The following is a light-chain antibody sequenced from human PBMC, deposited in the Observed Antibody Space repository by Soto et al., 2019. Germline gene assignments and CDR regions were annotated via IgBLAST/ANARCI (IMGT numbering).Light chain of an antibody. CDR2: HAS. J-gene: IGKJ1*01. Sequence: DIQMTQSHSTLSASVGDRVTITCRASQSISNWLAWYQKKPGTAPKLLIYHASTLESGVPSRLSGSGSGTEFTLTISSMQPDDFATYYCQQYNSYSFGQGTKVDIK. V-gene: IGKV1-5*01. CDR3: QQYNSYS. CDR1: QSISNW.